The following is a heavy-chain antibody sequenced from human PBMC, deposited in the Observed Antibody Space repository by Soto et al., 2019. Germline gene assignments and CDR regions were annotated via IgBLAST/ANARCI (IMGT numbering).Heavy chain of an antibody. V-gene: IGHV3-23*01. Sequence: GVLRLSCXVSGFIFNNYAMTWVRQAPGKGLEWVSTVTASGGGTFYANSVKGRSTISRDNSRNTLHLQMSSLRVEDTALYYCAKALVPALTAKFGYWGQGTLVTVS. CDR1: GFIFNNYA. D-gene: IGHD5-18*01. CDR2: VTASGGGT. CDR3: AKALVPALTAKFGY. J-gene: IGHJ4*02.